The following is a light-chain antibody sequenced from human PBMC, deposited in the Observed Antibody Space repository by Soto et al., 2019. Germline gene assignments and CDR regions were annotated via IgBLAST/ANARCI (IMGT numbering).Light chain of an antibody. CDR1: QSVTNS. Sequence: EIVLTQSPATLSLSPGERATLSCRASQSVTNSLAWYQQKPGQAPRLLVYDASNRATGIPTRFSGSGSGTDFTLTISNLEPEDFAVYYCQQRSNWPPFTFGQGTRLEIK. CDR2: DAS. CDR3: QQRSNWPPFT. V-gene: IGKV3-11*01. J-gene: IGKJ5*01.